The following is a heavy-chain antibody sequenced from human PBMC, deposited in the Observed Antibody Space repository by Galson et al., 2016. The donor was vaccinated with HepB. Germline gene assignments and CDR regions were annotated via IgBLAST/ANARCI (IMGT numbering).Heavy chain of an antibody. CDR2: IFYTGNT. D-gene: IGHD6-25*01. J-gene: IGHJ6*02. CDR3: ARLRGGLYYYSYHGMDV. V-gene: IGHV4-39*01. Sequence: SETLSLTCSVSGGSISSSSYYWGWIRQPPGKGLEWIGSIFYTGNTYYNPSLKSRVTISVDTSENQFSLILTSVTAADTAVYYCARLRGGLYYYSYHGMDVWGQGTTVTVSS. CDR1: GGSISSSSYY.